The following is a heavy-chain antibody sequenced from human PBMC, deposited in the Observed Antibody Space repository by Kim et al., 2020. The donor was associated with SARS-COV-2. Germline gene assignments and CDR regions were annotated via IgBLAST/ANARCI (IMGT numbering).Heavy chain of an antibody. CDR1: GDSIRSGSYY. Sequence: SETLSLTCAVSGDSIRSGSYYWAWIRRPPGKALEWIGSVFHSGITYFNPSFKSRVVMSADTSKNELSLELNSVTAADTAVYYCARHGRGSNWFDPWGRGTLAT. D-gene: IGHD3-10*01. CDR3: ARHGRGSNWFDP. J-gene: IGHJ5*02. CDR2: VFHSGIT. V-gene: IGHV4-39*01.